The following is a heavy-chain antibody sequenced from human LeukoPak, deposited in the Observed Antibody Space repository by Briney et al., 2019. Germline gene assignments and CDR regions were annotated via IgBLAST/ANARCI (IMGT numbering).Heavy chain of an antibody. CDR3: ARERSAIFGVAVGDWFDP. V-gene: IGHV1-18*01. CDR1: GYTFTCYG. D-gene: IGHD3-3*01. CDR2: ISAYNGNT. Sequence: ASVKVSCKASGYTFTCYGISWVRQAPGQGLEWMGWISAYNGNTNYAQKLQGRVTMTTDTSTSTAYMELRSLRSDDTAVYYCARERSAIFGVAVGDWFDPWGQGTLVTVSS. J-gene: IGHJ5*02.